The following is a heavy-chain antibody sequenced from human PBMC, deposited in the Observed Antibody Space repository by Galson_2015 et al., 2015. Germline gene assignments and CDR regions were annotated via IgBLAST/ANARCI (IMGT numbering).Heavy chain of an antibody. J-gene: IGHJ4*02. CDR1: GFTFSDYY. V-gene: IGHV3-11*01. D-gene: IGHD4-17*01. Sequence: SLRLSCAASGFTFSDYYMSWIRQAPGKGLEWVSYISSSGSTIYYADSVKGRFTISRDNAKNSLYLQMNSLRAEDTAVYYCARLTTVTTLCDYWGQGTLVTVSS. CDR2: ISSSGSTI. CDR3: ARLTTVTTLCDY.